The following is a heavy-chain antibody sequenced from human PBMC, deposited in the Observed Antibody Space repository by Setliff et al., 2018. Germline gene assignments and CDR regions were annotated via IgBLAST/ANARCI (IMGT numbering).Heavy chain of an antibody. Sequence: PSETLSLTCAVYGGSFSGYYWSWIRQPPGKGLEWIGEINHSGSTNYNPSLKSRVTISVDTSKNQFSLKLSSVTAADTAVYYCARGRSNFWGYYFDYWGQGTQVTVSS. CDR1: GGSFSGYY. J-gene: IGHJ4*02. V-gene: IGHV4-34*01. D-gene: IGHD3-3*01. CDR3: ARGRSNFWGYYFDY. CDR2: INHSGST.